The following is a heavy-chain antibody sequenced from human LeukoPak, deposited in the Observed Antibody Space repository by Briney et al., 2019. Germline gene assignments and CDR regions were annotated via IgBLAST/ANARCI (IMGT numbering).Heavy chain of an antibody. CDR3: ARGMGTKTDVLRFLEWPFTTHTYYYYMDV. CDR1: GLTFSRYS. Sequence: PGGSLRLSCAASGLTFSRYSMNWVRQAPGKGLEWVSSISSGSSYIYYVDSVKGRFTVSRDNAKNSLYLQMNSLRAEDTAVYYCARGMGTKTDVLRFLEWPFTTHTYYYYMDVWGKGTTVTVSS. V-gene: IGHV3-21*01. J-gene: IGHJ6*03. D-gene: IGHD3-3*01. CDR2: ISSGSSYI.